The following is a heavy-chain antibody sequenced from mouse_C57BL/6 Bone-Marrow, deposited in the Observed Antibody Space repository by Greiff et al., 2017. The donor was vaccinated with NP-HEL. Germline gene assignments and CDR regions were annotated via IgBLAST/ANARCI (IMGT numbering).Heavy chain of an antibody. Sequence: EVKLVESGGGLVQPGGSMKLSCAASGFTFSDAWMDWVRQSPEKGLEWVAEIRNKANNHATYYAESVKGRFTISRDDFKSSVYLQMNSLRAEDTGIYYCTIGLRRRGYYAMDYWGQGTSVTVSS. J-gene: IGHJ4*01. D-gene: IGHD2-2*01. CDR1: GFTFSDAW. CDR3: TIGLRRRGYYAMDY. V-gene: IGHV6-6*01. CDR2: IRNKANNHAT.